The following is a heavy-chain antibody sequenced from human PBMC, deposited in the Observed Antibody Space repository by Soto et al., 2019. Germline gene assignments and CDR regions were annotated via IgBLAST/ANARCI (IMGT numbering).Heavy chain of an antibody. CDR1: GFTFSSYG. D-gene: IGHD6-6*01. CDR2: ISYDGSNK. V-gene: IGHV3-30*03. J-gene: IGHJ6*03. CDR3: ADGGSSSRNYYYYLVDV. Sequence: GGSLRLSCAASGFTFSSYGMHWVRQAPGKGLEWVAVISYDGSNKYYADSVKGRFTISRDNSKNTLYLQMNSLRAEDTAVYYCADGGSSSRNYYYYLVDVWGKGTTVTVSS.